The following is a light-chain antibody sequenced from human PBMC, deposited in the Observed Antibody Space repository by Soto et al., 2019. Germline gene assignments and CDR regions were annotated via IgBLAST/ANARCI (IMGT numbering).Light chain of an antibody. Sequence: DIQMTQSPSSLSASVGDSVTITCRASQGINKCLAWFQQKPGTAPKSLISTASRLQSGVPSRFSGSGSGTHFTRTINNLQPEDFATYYCQQYESFPLPFGGGTRVEIK. J-gene: IGKJ4*01. V-gene: IGKV1-16*01. CDR2: TAS. CDR3: QQYESFPLP. CDR1: QGINKC.